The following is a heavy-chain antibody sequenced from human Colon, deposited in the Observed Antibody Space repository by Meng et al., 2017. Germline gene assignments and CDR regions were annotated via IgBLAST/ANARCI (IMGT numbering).Heavy chain of an antibody. D-gene: IGHD1-26*01. V-gene: IGHV4-61*08. J-gene: IGHJ4*02. CDR2: AST. CDR3: ARDHMGSLDY. CDR1: GGSVSSAGYQ. Sequence: QVQLQESGPGLVRPSEHLSLIWSVAGGSVSSAGYQWSWIRQPPGKGLEWIGYASTNYNPSLKSRVTISVDTSKNQFSLRLTSVTAADTAVYYCARDHMGSLDYWGQGILVTVSS.